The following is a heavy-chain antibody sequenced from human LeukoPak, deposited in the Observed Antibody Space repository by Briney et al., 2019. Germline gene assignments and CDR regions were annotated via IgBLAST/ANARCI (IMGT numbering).Heavy chain of an antibody. CDR1: GYTFTSYG. J-gene: IGHJ4*02. CDR2: ISAYNGNT. D-gene: IGHD1-14*01. Sequence: GASVTVSCKASGYTFTSYGISWVRQAPGQGLEWMGWISAYNGNTNYAQKLQGRVTMTTDTSTSTAYMELRSLRSDDTAVYYCARDVRPYVPDPTPDLFDYWGQGTLVTVSS. V-gene: IGHV1-18*01. CDR3: ARDVRPYVPDPTPDLFDY.